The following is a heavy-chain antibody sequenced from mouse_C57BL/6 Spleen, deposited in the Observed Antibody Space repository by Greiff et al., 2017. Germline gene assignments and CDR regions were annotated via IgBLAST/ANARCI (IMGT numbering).Heavy chain of an antibody. D-gene: IGHD2-4*01. Sequence: EVKLVESGPELVKPGASVKMSCKASGYTFTDYNMHWVKQSHGKSLEWIGYINPNNGGTSYNQKFKGKATLTVNKSSSTAYMELRSLTSEDSAVYYCERGGDYDYWYFDVWGTGTTVTVSS. CDR2: INPNNGGT. CDR1: GYTFTDYN. J-gene: IGHJ1*03. V-gene: IGHV1-22*01. CDR3: ERGGDYDYWYFDV.